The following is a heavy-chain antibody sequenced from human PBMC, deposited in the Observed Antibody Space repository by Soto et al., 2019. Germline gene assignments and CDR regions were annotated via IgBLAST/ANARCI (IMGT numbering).Heavy chain of an antibody. CDR1: GGSISGHY. J-gene: IGHJ5*02. CDR2: IYSSGTT. D-gene: IGHD3-10*01. V-gene: IGHV4-4*07. Sequence: SETLYLTCSVSGGSISGHYWSWIRLPAGRRLQWVGRIYSSGTTNYNPSLKSRVRMSVDTDRNSFSLRLDSVTAADTAVYYCAINFDRAANGTACQSWGRGVLVTVSS. CDR3: AINFDRAANGTACQS.